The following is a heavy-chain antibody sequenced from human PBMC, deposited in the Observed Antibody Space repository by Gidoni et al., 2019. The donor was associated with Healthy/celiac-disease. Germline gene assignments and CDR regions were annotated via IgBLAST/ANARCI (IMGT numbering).Heavy chain of an antibody. D-gene: IGHD4-17*01. J-gene: IGHJ4*02. CDR2: ISSSSSYI. CDR3: ARVADGGNFDY. Sequence: EVQLVESGGGLVKPGGSLSLSCSASGFTFSSYSMNWVRQAPGKGLEWVSSISSSSSYIYYADSVKGRFTISRDNAKNSLYLQMNSLRAEDTAVYYCARVADGGNFDYWGQGTLVTVSS. V-gene: IGHV3-21*01. CDR1: GFTFSSYS.